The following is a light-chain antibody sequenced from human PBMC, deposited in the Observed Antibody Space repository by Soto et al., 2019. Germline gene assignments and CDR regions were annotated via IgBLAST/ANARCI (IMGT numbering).Light chain of an antibody. CDR3: QQSYSTPWT. CDR1: QSVDIS. J-gene: IGKJ1*01. V-gene: IGKV3D-15*01. Sequence: EIVLTQSPATLSVSPGERVILSCRASQSVDISLAWYQQKPGQAPRLLIYGASSRATGIPDRFSGSGSGTDFTLTISSLQPEDFATYYCQQSYSTPWTFGQGTKVDIK. CDR2: GAS.